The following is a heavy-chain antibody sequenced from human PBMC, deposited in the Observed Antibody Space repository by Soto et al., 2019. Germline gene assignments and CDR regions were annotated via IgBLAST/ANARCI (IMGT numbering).Heavy chain of an antibody. CDR1: GFSLSNARMG. CDR2: IFSNDEK. CDR3: ARISRDYYDSSGYYWVDY. D-gene: IGHD3-22*01. V-gene: IGHV2-26*01. Sequence: QVTLKESGPVLVKPTETLTLTCTVSGFSLSNARMGVSWIRQPPGKALEWLAHIFSNDEKSYSTSLKSRLTISKDTSNSQVVLTMTNMDPVDTATYYCARISRDYYDSSGYYWVDYWGQGTLVTVSS. J-gene: IGHJ4*02.